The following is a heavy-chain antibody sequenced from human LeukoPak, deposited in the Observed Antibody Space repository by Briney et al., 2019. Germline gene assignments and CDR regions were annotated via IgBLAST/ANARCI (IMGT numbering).Heavy chain of an antibody. V-gene: IGHV3-30*04. Sequence: PGGSLRLSCAASGFTFSSYAMHWVRQAPGKGLEWVAVISYDGSNKYYADSVKGRFTISRDNSKNTLYLQMNSLRAEDTAVYYCARDVGEDYDYWGQGTLVTVSS. CDR3: ARDVGEDYDY. J-gene: IGHJ4*02. CDR1: GFTFSSYA. CDR2: ISYDGSNK.